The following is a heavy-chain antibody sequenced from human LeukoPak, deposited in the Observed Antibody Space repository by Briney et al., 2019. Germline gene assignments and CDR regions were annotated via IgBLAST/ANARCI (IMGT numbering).Heavy chain of an antibody. Sequence: PGGSLRLSCAASGFTFSNYDMHWVRQSPGKGLEWVSIIWFDGSNKYYADSVKGRFTISRDNSKNTVYLQMNSLRAEDTAVYYCARGSESYFQPHFDYWGQGTLVTVSS. V-gene: IGHV3-33*01. CDR1: GFTFSNYD. CDR2: IWFDGSNK. D-gene: IGHD3-10*01. CDR3: ARGSESYFQPHFDY. J-gene: IGHJ4*02.